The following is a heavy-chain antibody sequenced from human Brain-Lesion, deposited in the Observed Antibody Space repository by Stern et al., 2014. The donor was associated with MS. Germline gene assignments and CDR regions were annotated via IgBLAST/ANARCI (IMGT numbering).Heavy chain of an antibody. V-gene: IGHV6-1*01. CDR1: GDSVSSNSAA. Sequence: QLVQSGPGLMKPSQTLALTCAISGDSVSSNSAAWNWIRQSPSRGLEWLGRTYYRSKWYYQYAESVKSRITINADTSTNQFSLQLNSVTPEDTAVYLCAKGYNWFDSWGQGTVFTVS. J-gene: IGHJ5*01. CDR3: AKGYNWFDS. CDR2: TYYRSKWYY.